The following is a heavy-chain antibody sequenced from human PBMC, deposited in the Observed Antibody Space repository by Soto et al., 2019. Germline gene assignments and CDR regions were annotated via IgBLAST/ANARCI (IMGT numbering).Heavy chain of an antibody. V-gene: IGHV4-34*01. Sequence: PSETLSLTCAVYGGSFSGYYWSWIRQPPGKGLEWIGEINHSGSTNYNPSLKSRVTISVDTSKNQFSLKLSSVTAADTAVYYCARGPTYSGSYYYGMDVWGQGTTVTVSS. CDR2: INHSGST. CDR3: ARGPTYSGSYYYGMDV. D-gene: IGHD1-26*01. CDR1: GGSFSGYY. J-gene: IGHJ6*02.